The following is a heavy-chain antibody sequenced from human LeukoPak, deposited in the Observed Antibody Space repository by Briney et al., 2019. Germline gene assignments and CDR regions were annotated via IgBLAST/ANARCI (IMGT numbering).Heavy chain of an antibody. CDR3: TRETGGSTLVTLPSDN. J-gene: IGHJ4*02. V-gene: IGHV1-2*02. CDR1: GYTLTELS. D-gene: IGHD4-23*01. Sequence: ASVKVSCKVSGYTLTELSMHWVRQAPGQGLEWMGWINPNSGATNYAQKFQGRVTMTRDRSISTAYMELNWLTSDDTAVYYCTRETGGSTLVTLPSDNWGQGTPVTVSS. CDR2: INPNSGAT.